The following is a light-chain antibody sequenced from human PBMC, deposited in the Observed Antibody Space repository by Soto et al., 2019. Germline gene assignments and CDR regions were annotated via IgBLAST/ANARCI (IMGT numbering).Light chain of an antibody. V-gene: IGKV1-17*03. CDR3: LQNNSYPRM. Sequence: DIQMPQSPSAMSASVGDRVTITGRASKGISNYLAWFQQKQGKVPKRLIYAASRLQSGVPSRYSGSGSGTEVTLAISSLQPEDLATYYCLQNNSYPRMFGQGTKVDIK. CDR1: KGISNY. CDR2: AAS. J-gene: IGKJ1*01.